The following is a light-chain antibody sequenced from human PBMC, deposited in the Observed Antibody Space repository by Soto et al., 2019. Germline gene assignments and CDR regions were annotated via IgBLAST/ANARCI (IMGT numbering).Light chain of an antibody. CDR3: QQYGNSPRYT. CDR2: GTS. Sequence: IVLTQSPGTLSLSPGQRATLSCRASQTVSTTYLAWYQQKPGQAPRLLIYGTSTRATGVPDRFSDSGSVTDFTLTISSLEPEDFAVYYCQQYGNSPRYTFGQGTKLEIK. V-gene: IGKV3-20*01. J-gene: IGKJ2*01. CDR1: QTVSTTY.